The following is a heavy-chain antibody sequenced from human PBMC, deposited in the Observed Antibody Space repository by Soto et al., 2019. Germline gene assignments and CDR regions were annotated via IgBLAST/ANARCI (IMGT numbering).Heavy chain of an antibody. CDR3: ARDETQTIGYGDAFDI. D-gene: IGHD5-12*01. CDR2: IWYDGSNK. V-gene: IGHV3-33*01. CDR1: GFTFSSYG. Sequence: GGSLRLSCAASGFTFSSYGMHWVRQAPGKGLEWVAVIWYDGSNKYYADSVKGRFTISRDNSKNTLYLQMNSLRAEDTAVYYCARDETQTIGYGDAFDIWGQGTMVTVSS. J-gene: IGHJ3*02.